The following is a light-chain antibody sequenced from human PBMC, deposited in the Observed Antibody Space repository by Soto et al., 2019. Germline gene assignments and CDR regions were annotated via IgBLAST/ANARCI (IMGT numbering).Light chain of an antibody. CDR1: QSVTSSF. Sequence: ENVVTQSPGTLSLSPGERATLSCRVSQSVTSSFFAWYQQRPGQAPRLLIYGISSRATGIPDRFSGSGSGTDFTLTISRLEPEDFVMYYCQQYSSLPHTFGQGTKLEVK. J-gene: IGKJ2*01. V-gene: IGKV3-20*01. CDR2: GIS. CDR3: QQYSSLPHT.